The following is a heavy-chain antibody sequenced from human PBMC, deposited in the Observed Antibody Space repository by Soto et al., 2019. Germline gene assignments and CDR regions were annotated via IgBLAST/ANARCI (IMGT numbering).Heavy chain of an antibody. D-gene: IGHD2-2*01. Sequence: PWGSLRLSCAASGFTFSSYGIHFCRQSPGKWLEWVAVIWYDGSNKYYADSVKGRFTISRDNSKNTLYLQMNSLRAEDTAVYYCARVRGSSTSVQGYYYGMDVWGQGTTVTVSS. CDR2: IWYDGSNK. V-gene: IGHV3-33*01. J-gene: IGHJ6*02. CDR3: ARVRGSSTSVQGYYYGMDV. CDR1: GFTFSSYG.